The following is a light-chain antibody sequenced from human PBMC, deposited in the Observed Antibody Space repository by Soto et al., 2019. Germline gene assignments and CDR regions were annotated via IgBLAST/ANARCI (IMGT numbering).Light chain of an antibody. J-gene: IGKJ1*01. V-gene: IGKV1-5*03. CDR1: QSISSW. CDR3: QHYNTYPWT. CDR2: KAS. Sequence: IQMTPSPSILSASLGDRVTITCRASQSISSWLAWYQQKPGKAPNLLIYKASHLENGVPSRFRGSGSGTEFTLTISSLQPGDFETYYCQHYNTYPWTFGQGTKVDIK.